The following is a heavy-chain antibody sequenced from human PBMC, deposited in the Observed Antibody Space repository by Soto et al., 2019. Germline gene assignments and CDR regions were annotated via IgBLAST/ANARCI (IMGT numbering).Heavy chain of an antibody. CDR2: IYHSGST. D-gene: IGHD3-3*01. J-gene: IGHJ6*02. Sequence: SETLSLTCAVAGGSISSGGYSWSWIRQPPGKGLEWIGYIYHSGSTYYNPSLKSRVTISVDRSKNQFSLKLSSVTAADTAVYYCARAGRAICGVVRYGMDVWGQGTTVTVSS. CDR1: GGSISSGGYS. CDR3: ARAGRAICGVVRYGMDV. V-gene: IGHV4-30-2*01.